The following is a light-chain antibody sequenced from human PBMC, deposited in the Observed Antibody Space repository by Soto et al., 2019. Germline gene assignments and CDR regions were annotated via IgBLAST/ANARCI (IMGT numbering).Light chain of an antibody. CDR2: DTS. J-gene: IGLJ2*01. CDR3: AAWDDSLNGPA. V-gene: IGLV1-44*01. Sequence: QSVLTQPTSASGTPGQRVTVSCSGTYSNIGINDVHWYRQLSGTAPQILIYDTSQRATGVPDRFSGSRSGTSASLVISGLQTEDEADYHCAAWDDSLNGPAFGGGTKLAV. CDR1: YSNIGIND.